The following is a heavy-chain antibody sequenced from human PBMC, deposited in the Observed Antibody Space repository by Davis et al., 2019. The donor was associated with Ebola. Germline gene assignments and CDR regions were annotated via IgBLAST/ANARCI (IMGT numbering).Heavy chain of an antibody. Sequence: GESLKISCAASGFTFSSYAMHWVRQAPGKGLEWVAVISYDGSNKYYADSVKGRFTISRDNSKNTLYLQMNSLRAEDTAVYYCAKDKGMGRYCSSTSCYGVDVWGQGTMVTVSS. V-gene: IGHV3-30-3*01. CDR3: AKDKGMGRYCSSTSCYGVDV. D-gene: IGHD2-2*01. CDR1: GFTFSSYA. J-gene: IGHJ3*01. CDR2: ISYDGSNK.